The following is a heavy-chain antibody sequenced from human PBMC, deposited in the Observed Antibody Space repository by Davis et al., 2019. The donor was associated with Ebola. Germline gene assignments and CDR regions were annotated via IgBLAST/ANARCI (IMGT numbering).Heavy chain of an antibody. J-gene: IGHJ4*02. D-gene: IGHD3-22*01. CDR2: INAVNGDT. V-gene: IGHV1-3*01. Sequence: AASVKVSCKASGYTFTSHAIHWVRQAPGQRLEWMGWINAVNGDTFYSQKFQARVTITSDTSASTAYMELSGLRSEDTAIYYCARVSFIGVVVIDFWGQGTLVTVSS. CDR3: ARVSFIGVVVIDF. CDR1: GYTFTSHA.